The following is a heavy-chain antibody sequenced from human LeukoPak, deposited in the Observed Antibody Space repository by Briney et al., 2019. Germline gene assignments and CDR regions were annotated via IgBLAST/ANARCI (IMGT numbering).Heavy chain of an antibody. CDR2: INHSGST. J-gene: IGHJ3*02. CDR1: GVSFSDYY. CDR3: AREPGQESGSPQVAFGI. V-gene: IGHV4-34*01. Sequence: PSETLSLTCAVYGVSFSDYYWSWIRQPPGKGLEWIGEINHSGSTNYNPSLKSRVTISVDTSKNQFSLKLSSVTAADTAVYYCAREPGQESGSPQVAFGIWGQGTMVTVSS. D-gene: IGHD1-26*01.